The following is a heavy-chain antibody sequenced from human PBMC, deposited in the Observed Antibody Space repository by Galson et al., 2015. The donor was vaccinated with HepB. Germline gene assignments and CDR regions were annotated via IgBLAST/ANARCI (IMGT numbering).Heavy chain of an antibody. Sequence: SLRLSCAASGFIFDDYAMRWVRQAPGEGLGWVSGISWNSDIIGYADSVKGRFTISRDCAKCFLSVQMDRLRPEDMVLYYYAKGYLYSKSPVDHWGQRNLVTVSS. D-gene: IGHD6-13*01. CDR2: ISWNSDII. V-gene: IGHV3-9*03. CDR1: GFIFDDYA. CDR3: AKGYLYSKSPVDH. J-gene: IGHJ4*02.